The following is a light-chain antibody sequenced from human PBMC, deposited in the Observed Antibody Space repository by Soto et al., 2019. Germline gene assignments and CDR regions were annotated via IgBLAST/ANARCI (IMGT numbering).Light chain of an antibody. CDR3: QQYSTSPLT. Sequence: EIVFTPSPGTLSLSPGERATLSCRASQSVTNRYESWYQQKPGQAPRLLIDGASSRHNGIPDRFSGSGARTDITLTIGRLEPEDFAVYYCQQYSTSPLTFGGGTKVDIK. V-gene: IGKV3-20*01. CDR1: QSVTNRY. CDR2: GAS. J-gene: IGKJ4*01.